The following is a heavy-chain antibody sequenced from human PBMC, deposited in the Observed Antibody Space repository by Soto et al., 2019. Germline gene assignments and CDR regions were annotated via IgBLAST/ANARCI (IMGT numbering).Heavy chain of an antibody. CDR1: GFTFSGYA. V-gene: IGHV3-23*01. J-gene: IGHJ1*01. CDR2: FSGSGGST. Sequence: GGSLRLSCAVSGFTFSGYALSWVRQAPGKGLEWVSAFSGSGGSTYYADSVKGRFNTSRDNSKNTLYLQMNSLRAEDTAVYYFRGVYDSCGVYFQHWGQGTLVTVSS. D-gene: IGHD3-22*01. CDR3: RGVYDSCGVYFQH.